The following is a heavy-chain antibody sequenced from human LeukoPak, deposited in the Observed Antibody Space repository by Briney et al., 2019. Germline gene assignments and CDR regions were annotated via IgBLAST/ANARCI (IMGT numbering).Heavy chain of an antibody. Sequence: GGSLKLSCAASGFTFSGYAMHWVGQASGKGLEWVGRIRSKANSYATAYAASVKGRFTISRDDSKNTAYLQMNSLKTEDTAVYYCTRHSPSYYYDSSGYYRIAEYFQHWGQGTLVTVSS. CDR1: GFTFSGYA. CDR3: TRHSPSYYYDSSGYYRIAEYFQH. D-gene: IGHD3-22*01. J-gene: IGHJ1*01. CDR2: IRSKANSYAT. V-gene: IGHV3-73*01.